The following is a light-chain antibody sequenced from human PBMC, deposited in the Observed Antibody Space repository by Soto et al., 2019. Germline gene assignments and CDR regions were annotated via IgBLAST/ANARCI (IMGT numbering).Light chain of an antibody. J-gene: IGKJ4*01. CDR2: LGS. CDR3: MQALQTPVT. V-gene: IGKV2-28*01. CDR1: QSLLHRSGYNY. Sequence: DIVMTQSPLSLPVSPGEPASISCRSSQSLLHRSGYNYLAWYLQKPGQSPQLLIYLGSYRAPGVPDRFSGSGSGTDYTLKISRVEAEDVRVYSCMQALQTPVTLGGGTKVDIK.